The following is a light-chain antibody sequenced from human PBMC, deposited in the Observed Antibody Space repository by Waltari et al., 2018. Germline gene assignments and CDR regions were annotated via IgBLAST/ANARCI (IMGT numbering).Light chain of an antibody. V-gene: IGKV3-20*01. CDR2: GAS. CDR1: QRLTKFY. Sequence: VLTQSPGTLSLSPGETATLSCRASQRLTKFYLAWYQQKPGQAPKLLIYGASSRAAGNPERFSGSGSGTDFTLTISRLEPEDCAMYYCQQYGSSILYTFGQGTKLEIK. CDR3: QQYGSSILYT. J-gene: IGKJ2*01.